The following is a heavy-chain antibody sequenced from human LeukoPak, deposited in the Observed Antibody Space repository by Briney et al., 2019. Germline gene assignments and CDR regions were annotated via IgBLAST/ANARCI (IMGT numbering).Heavy chain of an antibody. CDR2: IYDSGST. CDR3: ARLSISGSSLSYFDY. J-gene: IGHJ4*03. D-gene: IGHD3-22*01. V-gene: IGHV4-59*01. CDR1: GGSISSYY. Sequence: SETLSPTCTVSGGSISSYYWSWIRQPPGKGLEWIGNIYDSGSTNYNPSLKSRVTISVDTSKNQCSLKLSSVTAADTAVYYCARLSISGSSLSYFDYWGQGTLVNVSS.